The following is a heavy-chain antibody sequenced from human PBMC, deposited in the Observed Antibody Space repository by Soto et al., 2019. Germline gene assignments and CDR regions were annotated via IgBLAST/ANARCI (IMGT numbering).Heavy chain of an antibody. V-gene: IGHV3-21*01. D-gene: IGHD3-16*01. CDR1: GFSFNSFN. CDR2: ISVSGDNI. CDR3: ARDLGLLKSLFDY. J-gene: IGHJ4*02. Sequence: GGSLRLSCLASGFSFNSFNMNWIRRAPGRGLERVASISVSGDNIYYGDSVQGRFTISRDNSKRSVFLDLSSLRVEDTAVYYCARDLGLLKSLFDYWGQGTLVTVSS.